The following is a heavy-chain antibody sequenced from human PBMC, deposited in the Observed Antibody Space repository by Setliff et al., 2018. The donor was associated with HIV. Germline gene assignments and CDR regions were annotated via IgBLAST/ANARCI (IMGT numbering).Heavy chain of an antibody. CDR2: IIPIFGTT. V-gene: IGHV1-69*06. D-gene: IGHD6-19*01. CDR1: GVTFSSYA. CDR3: ARDRSEAVAGRDAFHI. Sequence: SVKVSCKASGVTFSSYAINWVRQAPGQGLEWMGRIIPIFGTTNYAQKFQGRVTITADKSTSTAYAEMSSLRSEDTAIYYCARDRSEAVAGRDAFHIWGQGTMVTVSS. J-gene: IGHJ3*02.